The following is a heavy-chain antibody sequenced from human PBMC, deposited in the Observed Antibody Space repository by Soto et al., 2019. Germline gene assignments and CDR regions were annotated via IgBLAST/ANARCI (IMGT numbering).Heavy chain of an antibody. J-gene: IGHJ6*02. V-gene: IGHV3-74*01. Sequence: GGSLRLSCAASGFTLSSYWMHWVRQVPGKGLVWVSRINGDGSSTSYADSVKGRFTLSRDNAKNTLYLQMNSLRAEDTAVYYCARADLIYGYYGMDVWGQGTTVTVSS. D-gene: IGHD4-17*01. CDR3: ARADLIYGYYGMDV. CDR2: INGDGSST. CDR1: GFTLSSYW.